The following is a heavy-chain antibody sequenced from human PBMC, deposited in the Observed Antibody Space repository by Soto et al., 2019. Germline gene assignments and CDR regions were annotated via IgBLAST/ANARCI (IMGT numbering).Heavy chain of an antibody. Sequence: SETLSLTCTVSGGSISTYYWSWIRQPPGKGLEWVGYIYYSESTNYNHSLKSQVTVSVDTSKNQYSLLLSSVTAADTAVYYCARGRDDYVWGSYRPPNFDYWGQGTLVTVSS. CDR2: IYYSEST. V-gene: IGHV4-59*01. CDR1: GGSISTYY. J-gene: IGHJ4*02. CDR3: ARGRDDYVWGSYRPPNFDY. D-gene: IGHD3-16*02.